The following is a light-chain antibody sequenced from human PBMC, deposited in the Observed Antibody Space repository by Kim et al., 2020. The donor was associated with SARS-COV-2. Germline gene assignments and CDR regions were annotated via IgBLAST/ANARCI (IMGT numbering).Light chain of an antibody. CDR1: NIEGKS. Sequence: APGETATITCGGNNIEGKSVHWYQQKPGQAPLLVIYYDTDRPSGIPDRFSGSNSGNTATLSISRAEAGDEADYCCQVWDRSSDHPIFGGGTQLTVL. J-gene: IGLJ2*01. V-gene: IGLV3-21*04. CDR3: QVWDRSSDHPI. CDR2: YDT.